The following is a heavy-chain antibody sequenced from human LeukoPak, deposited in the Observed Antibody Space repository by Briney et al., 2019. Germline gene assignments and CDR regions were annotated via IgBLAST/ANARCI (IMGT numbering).Heavy chain of an antibody. CDR3: AREAPDSSGWD. CDR1: RFTFRNNW. CDR2: IKQDGSEK. D-gene: IGHD6-19*01. Sequence: GGSLRLSCAASRFTFRNNWMSWVRQAPGKGLEWVANIKQDGSEKNYVDSVKGRFIISRDNAKNSLYLQMNSLRAEDTAVYYCAREAPDSSGWDWGQGTLVTVSS. J-gene: IGHJ4*02. V-gene: IGHV3-7*01.